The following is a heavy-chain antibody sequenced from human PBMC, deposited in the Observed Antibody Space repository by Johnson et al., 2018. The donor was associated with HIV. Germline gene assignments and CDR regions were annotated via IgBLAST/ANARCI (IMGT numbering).Heavy chain of an antibody. J-gene: IGHJ3*02. CDR3: TRDGVKWDLLGAHNAFDI. D-gene: IGHD1-26*01. CDR2: IRSKVYGGTT. Sequence: VQLVESGGDLVQPGRSLRLSCTASGFTFGDYVINWFRQAPGKGLEWVGIIRSKVYGGTTRYAASVQGRFIISRDDAKSIAYLQMNSLKPEDTAVYYCTRDGVKWDLLGAHNAFDIWGQGTMVTVSS. V-gene: IGHV3-49*03. CDR1: GFTFGDYV.